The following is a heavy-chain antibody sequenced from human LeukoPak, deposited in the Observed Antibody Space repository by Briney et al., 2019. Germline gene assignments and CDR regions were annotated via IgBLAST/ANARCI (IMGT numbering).Heavy chain of an antibody. D-gene: IGHD6-13*01. CDR3: VKDQDSSSWYYFDC. CDR2: ISSNGGST. Sequence: PGGSLRLSCPASGFTFSSYAMHWVRQAPGKGLEFVSAISSNGGSTFYADSVKGRFTISRDNSKNTLYLQMSSLRAEDTAVYYCVKDQDSSSWYYFDCWGQGTLVTVSS. CDR1: GFTFSSYA. V-gene: IGHV3-64D*06. J-gene: IGHJ4*02.